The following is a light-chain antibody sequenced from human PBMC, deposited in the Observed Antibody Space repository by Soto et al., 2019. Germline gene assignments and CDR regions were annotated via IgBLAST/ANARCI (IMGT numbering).Light chain of an antibody. CDR3: QHYGSSLSIT. Sequence: ESVLTQSPRTLSLSPGERATLSCRASLSVSSSYLAWYQQKPGQAPRLLIYGASSRATGIPNRFSGSGSGTDFTLTISRLEPEDFAVYYCQHYGSSLSITFGQGTRLEIK. J-gene: IGKJ5*01. CDR2: GAS. CDR1: LSVSSSY. V-gene: IGKV3-20*01.